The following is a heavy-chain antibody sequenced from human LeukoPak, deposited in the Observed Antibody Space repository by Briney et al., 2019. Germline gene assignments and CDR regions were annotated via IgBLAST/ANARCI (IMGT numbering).Heavy chain of an antibody. CDR3: ARAGPYSGYVVDY. D-gene: IGHD5-12*01. Sequence: SEPLPLTATASGGSISSYYWSWIRQPPGKGLRWTGIINYSGSTNYNPSLKSGVTISVDPSKNQFSLKLSSVTAADTAVYYCARAGPYSGYVVDYWGQGTLVTVSS. V-gene: IGHV4-59*01. CDR1: GGSISSYY. J-gene: IGHJ4*02. CDR2: INYSGST.